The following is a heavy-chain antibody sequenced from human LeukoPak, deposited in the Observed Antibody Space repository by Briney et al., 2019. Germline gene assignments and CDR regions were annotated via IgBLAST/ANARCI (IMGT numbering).Heavy chain of an antibody. Sequence: GGSLRLSCAAYGFTFRSYWMSWVRQAPGKGLGWVANIKQDGSEKYYVDSVKGRFTASRDNAKNSLYLQMNSLRAEDTAVYYCARVYDFWRGYYRDYWGQGTLVTVSS. D-gene: IGHD3-3*01. CDR3: ARVYDFWRGYYRDY. CDR1: GFTFRSYW. J-gene: IGHJ4*02. CDR2: IKQDGSEK. V-gene: IGHV3-7*04.